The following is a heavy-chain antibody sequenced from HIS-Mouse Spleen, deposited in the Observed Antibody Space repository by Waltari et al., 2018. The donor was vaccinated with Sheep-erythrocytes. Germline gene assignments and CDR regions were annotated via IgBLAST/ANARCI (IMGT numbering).Heavy chain of an antibody. CDR1: GFTFSSHD. V-gene: IGHV3-13*01. CDR3: ARANSGSYDDAFDI. D-gene: IGHD1-26*01. J-gene: IGHJ3*02. CDR2: IGTAGDT. Sequence: EVQLVESGGGLVQPGGSLRLSCAASGFTFSSHDMHWVRQATGKGLKWVSGIGTAGDTYYPGSVKGRFTISRENAKNSLYLQMNSLRAGDTAVYYCARANSGSYDDAFDIWGQGTMVTVSS.